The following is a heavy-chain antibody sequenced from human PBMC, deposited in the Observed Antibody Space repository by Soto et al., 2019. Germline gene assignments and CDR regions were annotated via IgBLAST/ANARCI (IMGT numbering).Heavy chain of an antibody. D-gene: IGHD1-1*01. CDR3: ATLLGSVTTFDS. J-gene: IGHJ5*01. CDR2: IIQDASVK. V-gene: IGHV3-7*01. CDR1: GFTFSSRW. Sequence: GGSLRLSCATSGFTFSSRWMSWVRQAPGKGLEWVASIIQDASVKHYVDSVKGRFTISRDNAYDSLYLQMNGLSADDTAVYYCATLLGSVTTFDSWGQGTLVTVSS.